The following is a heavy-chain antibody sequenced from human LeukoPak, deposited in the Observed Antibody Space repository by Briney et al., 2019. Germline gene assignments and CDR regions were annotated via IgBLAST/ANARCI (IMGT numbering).Heavy chain of an antibody. CDR1: GGSISSYY. Sequence: PSETLSLTCTVSGGSISSYYWSWIRQPAGKGLEWIGRIYAGGNTDHNPSLKSRVAMSVDSSKNQFSLRLSSVTAADTAVYYCAREHKAYDGDGYYYGYWGQGTLVTVSS. D-gene: IGHD2-21*02. J-gene: IGHJ4*02. V-gene: IGHV4-4*07. CDR2: IYAGGNT. CDR3: AREHKAYDGDGYYYGY.